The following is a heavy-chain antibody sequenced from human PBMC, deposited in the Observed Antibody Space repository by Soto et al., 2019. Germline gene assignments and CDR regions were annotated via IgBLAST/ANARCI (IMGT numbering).Heavy chain of an antibody. Sequence: SVKVSCKAPEGTFSSYAISWVRHVPGQELEWLAGIIPIFGTANYAQKFQGRVAITADESTSTAYMELSSLRSENTPVYYRARTGIAAAGTWYNWFDPWGQGTLVTVSS. CDR2: IIPIFGTA. CDR1: EGTFSSYA. CDR3: ARTGIAAAGTWYNWFDP. V-gene: IGHV1-69*13. J-gene: IGHJ5*02. D-gene: IGHD6-13*01.